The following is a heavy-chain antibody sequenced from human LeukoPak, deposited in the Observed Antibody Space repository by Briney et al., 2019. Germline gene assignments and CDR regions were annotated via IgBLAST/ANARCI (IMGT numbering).Heavy chain of an antibody. CDR2: INSDGSST. Sequence: QTGGSLRLSCAASGFTFSSYWMHWVRQAPGKGLVWVSRINSDGSSTSYADSVKGRFTISRDNAKNTLYLQMNSLRAEDTAVYYCARGVNYYYYGMDVWGQGTTVTVSS. CDR3: ARGVNYYYYGMDV. V-gene: IGHV3-74*01. CDR1: GFTFSSYW. J-gene: IGHJ6*02.